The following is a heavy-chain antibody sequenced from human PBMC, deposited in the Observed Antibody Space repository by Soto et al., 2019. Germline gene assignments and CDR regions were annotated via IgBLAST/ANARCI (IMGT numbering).Heavy chain of an antibody. CDR2: ISGSGART. V-gene: IGHV3-23*01. Sequence: EVQLLESGGGLVQPGGSLRLSCAASGITISNYPMSWVRQAPGKGLDWVSGISGSGARTYYADSAKGRFTISKDISKNALSLQLDSLGVEDTAVYFSVKDNGSYPSTAPHWGQGTLVSVSS. CDR3: VKDNGSYPSTAPH. CDR1: GITISNYP. D-gene: IGHD3-16*02. J-gene: IGHJ4*02.